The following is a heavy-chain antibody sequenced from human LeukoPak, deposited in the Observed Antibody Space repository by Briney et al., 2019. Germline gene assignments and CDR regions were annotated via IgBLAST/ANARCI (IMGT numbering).Heavy chain of an antibody. V-gene: IGHV3-53*01. D-gene: IGHD1-26*01. Sequence: GGSLRLSCAASGFTVSSNYMSWVRQAPGKGLEWVSVIYSGGSTYYADSVKGRFTISRDNSKNTLYLQMNSLRAEDTSVYYCARAGGSYYPLVYWGQGTLVTVSS. J-gene: IGHJ4*02. CDR1: GFTVSSNY. CDR3: ARAGGSYYPLVY. CDR2: IYSGGST.